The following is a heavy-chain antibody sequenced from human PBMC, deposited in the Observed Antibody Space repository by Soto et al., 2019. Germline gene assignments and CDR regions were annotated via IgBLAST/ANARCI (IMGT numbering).Heavy chain of an antibody. Sequence: SETLSLTCTVSGGSISSGGYYWSWIRQHPGKGLERIGYIYYSGSTYYNPSLKSRVTISVDTSKNQFSLNLRLVTAADTAVYYCARLRIATNNYKWFDPWGQGTLVTVSS. J-gene: IGHJ5*02. CDR1: GGSISSGGYY. D-gene: IGHD2-21*01. CDR3: ARLRIATNNYKWFDP. CDR2: IYYSGST. V-gene: IGHV4-31*03.